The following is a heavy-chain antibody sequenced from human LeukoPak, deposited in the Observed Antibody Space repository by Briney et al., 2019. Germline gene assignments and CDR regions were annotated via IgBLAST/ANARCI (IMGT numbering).Heavy chain of an antibody. CDR2: IWYDGSNK. D-gene: IGHD3-9*01. Sequence: GGSLRLSCAASGFTFSSYGMHWVRQAPGKGLEWVAVIWYDGSNKYYADSVKGRFTISRDNSKNTLYLQMNSLRAEDTAVYYCARDDRYYDILTGYSDYYSGMDVWGQGTPATVSS. CDR3: ARDDRYYDILTGYSDYYSGMDV. J-gene: IGHJ6*02. V-gene: IGHV3-33*01. CDR1: GFTFSSYG.